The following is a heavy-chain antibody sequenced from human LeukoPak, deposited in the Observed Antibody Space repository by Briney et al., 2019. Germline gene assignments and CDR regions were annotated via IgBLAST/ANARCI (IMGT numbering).Heavy chain of an antibody. Sequence: GGSLRLSCAASGFTFSSYSMNWVRQAPGKGLEWVSYISSSSSTIYYADSVKGRFTISRDNAKNSLYLQMNSLRAEDTAVYYCARVGSGSRDLAAFDYWGQGTLVTVSS. CDR2: ISSSSSTI. CDR3: ARVGSGSRDLAAFDY. CDR1: GFTFSSYS. J-gene: IGHJ4*02. D-gene: IGHD2-15*01. V-gene: IGHV3-48*01.